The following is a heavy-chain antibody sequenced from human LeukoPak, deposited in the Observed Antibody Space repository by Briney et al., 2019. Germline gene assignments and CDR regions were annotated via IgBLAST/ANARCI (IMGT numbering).Heavy chain of an antibody. V-gene: IGHV4-59*01. J-gene: IGHJ4*02. Sequence: SETLSLTCAVYGGSFSGYYWSWIRQPPGKGLEWIGYIYYSGSTNYNPSLKSRVTISVDTSKNQFSLKLSSVTAADTAVYYCARGVKGSSGCQDYWGQGTLVTVSS. CDR3: ARGVKGSSGCQDY. CDR1: GGSFSGYY. CDR2: IYYSGST. D-gene: IGHD3-22*01.